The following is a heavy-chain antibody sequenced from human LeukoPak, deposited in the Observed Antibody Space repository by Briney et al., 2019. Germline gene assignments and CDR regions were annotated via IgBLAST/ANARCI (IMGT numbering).Heavy chain of an antibody. V-gene: IGHV3-9*01. CDR2: ITWNSNSI. Sequence: GGSLRLSCAASGFTFDDYAMHWVRQAPGKGLEWVSGITWNSNSIGYADSVKGRFTISRDNSKNTLYLQMNSLRAEDTAVYYCARDRDGSSWSGWGQGTLVTVSS. CDR3: ARDRDGSSWSG. D-gene: IGHD6-13*01. J-gene: IGHJ4*02. CDR1: GFTFDDYA.